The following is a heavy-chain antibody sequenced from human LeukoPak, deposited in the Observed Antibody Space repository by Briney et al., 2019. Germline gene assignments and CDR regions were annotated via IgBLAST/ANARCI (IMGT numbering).Heavy chain of an antibody. Sequence: ASVKVSCKASGYTFTSYGISWVRQAPGQGLEWMGWISAYNGNTNYAQKLQGRVTMTTDTSTSTAYMELRSLRSDDTAVYYCAREGPTIFGVVNRFDPWGQGTLVTVSS. V-gene: IGHV1-18*01. CDR3: AREGPTIFGVVNRFDP. D-gene: IGHD3-3*01. CDR2: ISAYNGNT. CDR1: GYTFTSYG. J-gene: IGHJ5*02.